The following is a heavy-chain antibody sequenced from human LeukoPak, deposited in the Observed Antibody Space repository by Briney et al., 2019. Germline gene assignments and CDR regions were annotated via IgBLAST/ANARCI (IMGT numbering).Heavy chain of an antibody. Sequence: GGSLRLSCAASGFTFSSYAMSWVRQAPGKGLEWVSAISGSGGSTYYADSVKDRFTISRDNSKNTLYLQMNSLRAEDTAVYYCANEYCTNGVCPNCYYGMDVWGQGTTVTVSS. CDR3: ANEYCTNGVCPNCYYGMDV. J-gene: IGHJ6*02. CDR1: GFTFSSYA. V-gene: IGHV3-23*01. CDR2: ISGSGGST. D-gene: IGHD2-8*01.